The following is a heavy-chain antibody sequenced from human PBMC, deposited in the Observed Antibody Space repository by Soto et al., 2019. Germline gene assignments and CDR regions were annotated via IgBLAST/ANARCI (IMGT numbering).Heavy chain of an antibody. Sequence: EVQLVETGGGLIQPGGSLRLSCAASGFTVSSNYKAWVRQAPGKGLEWVSVIYSSGLTYYADSVKGRFTISRDNSKNTLYLQMNTLRDEDTAMYYCARALGARIYYFDSWGQGTLVTVSS. J-gene: IGHJ4*02. CDR1: GFTVSSNY. CDR3: ARALGARIYYFDS. V-gene: IGHV3-53*02. D-gene: IGHD3-10*01. CDR2: IYSSGLT.